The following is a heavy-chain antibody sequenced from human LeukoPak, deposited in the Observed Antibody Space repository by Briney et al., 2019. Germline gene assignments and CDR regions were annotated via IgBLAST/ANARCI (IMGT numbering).Heavy chain of an antibody. CDR2: INSDGSAT. CDR3: VRLLDSDY. J-gene: IGHJ4*02. Sequence: PGWALRLSFVGAVLIFSSYWMHWVRQAPGKGLVWVSRINSDGSATEYADSVKGRFTISRDNAKNTLYLQMNSLRPEDTAVYYCVRLLDSDYWGQGTLVTVSS. V-gene: IGHV3-74*01. CDR1: VLIFSSYW. D-gene: IGHD2-15*01.